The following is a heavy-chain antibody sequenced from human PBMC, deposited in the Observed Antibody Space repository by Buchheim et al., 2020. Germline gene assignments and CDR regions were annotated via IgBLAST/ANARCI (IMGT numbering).Heavy chain of an antibody. D-gene: IGHD3-22*01. J-gene: IGHJ4*02. CDR2: IYSYGST. CDR3: ARDGHYYDSSGSSYVFFDY. Sequence: QVQLQESGPGLVEPSQTLSLTCSVSGGSITSVPHYWSWIRQPAGKGLEWIGRIYSYGSTNYNPSLKSRVTISIDPSTHQVSLNLRSVTAADTAVYYCARDGHYYDSSGSSYVFFDYWGQGTL. CDR1: GGSITSVPHY. V-gene: IGHV4-61*02.